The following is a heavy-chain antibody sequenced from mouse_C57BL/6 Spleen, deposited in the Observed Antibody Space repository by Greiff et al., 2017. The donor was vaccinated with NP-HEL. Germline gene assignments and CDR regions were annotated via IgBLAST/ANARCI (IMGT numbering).Heavy chain of an antibody. D-gene: IGHD2-2*01. Sequence: VQLQQPGAELVKPGASVKLSCKASGYTFTSYWMQWVKQRPGQGLEWIGEIDPSDSYTNYNQKLKGKATSTVDTSSSTAYMPLSSLTSEYSAVYYCARWLRRTYYFDYWGQGTTLTVSS. V-gene: IGHV1-50*01. CDR3: ARWLRRTYYFDY. CDR2: IDPSDSYT. J-gene: IGHJ2*01. CDR1: GYTFTSYW.